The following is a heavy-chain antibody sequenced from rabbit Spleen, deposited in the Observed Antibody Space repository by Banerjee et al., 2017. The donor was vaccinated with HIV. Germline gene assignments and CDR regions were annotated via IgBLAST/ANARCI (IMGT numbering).Heavy chain of an antibody. V-gene: IGHV1S45*01. D-gene: IGHD8-1*01. CDR1: GFSFSSGYC. CDR3: ARDTGSSFSTYGMDL. CDR2: IDTGSSGFT. J-gene: IGHJ6*01. Sequence: QEQLVESGGGLVKPEGSLTLTCTASGFSFSSGYCMCWVRQAPGKGLEWIVCIDTGSSGFTYFASWAKGRFTISKTSSTTVTLQMTSLTAADTATYFCARDTGSSFSTYGMDLWGPGTLVTVS.